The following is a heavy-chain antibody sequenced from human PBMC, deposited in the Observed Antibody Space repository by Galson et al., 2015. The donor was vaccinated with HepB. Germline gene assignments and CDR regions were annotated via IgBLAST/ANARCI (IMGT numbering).Heavy chain of an antibody. J-gene: IGHJ4*02. CDR2: ISGSGGST. CDR1: GFTFSSYA. CDR3: AKDSYRKYYDSSGYYYDY. V-gene: IGHV3-23*01. Sequence: SLRLSCAASGFTFSSYAMSWVRQAPGKGLEWVSAISGSGGSTYYADSVKGRFTISRDNSKNTLYLQMNSLRAEDTAVYYCAKDSYRKYYDSSGYYYDYWGQGTLVTVSS. D-gene: IGHD3-22*01.